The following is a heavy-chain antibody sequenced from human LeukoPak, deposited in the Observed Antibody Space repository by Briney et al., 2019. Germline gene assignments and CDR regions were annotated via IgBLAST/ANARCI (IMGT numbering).Heavy chain of an antibody. Sequence: PSETLSLTCTVSGDSIGSFFWSWIRQPPGKGLEWIGYNSGSTNYNPSLKSRVTILLDRSKNQFSLKLSSVTAADTAIYYCARGRGYGGNYLRSFYIWGQGTMVTVSS. V-gene: IGHV4-59*08. CDR2: NSGST. D-gene: IGHD1-26*01. J-gene: IGHJ3*02. CDR3: ARGRGYGGNYLRSFYI. CDR1: GDSIGSFF.